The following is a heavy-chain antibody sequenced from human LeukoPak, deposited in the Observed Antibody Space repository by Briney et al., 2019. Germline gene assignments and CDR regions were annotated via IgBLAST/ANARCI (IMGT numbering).Heavy chain of an antibody. CDR1: GFTFSSYS. CDR3: ASKGSTSYH. CDR2: ISSSSSTI. J-gene: IGHJ5*02. D-gene: IGHD2-2*01. V-gene: IGHV3-48*01. Sequence: GGSLRLSCAASGFTFSSYSMNWVRQAPGKGLEWGSYISSSSSTIYYADSEKGRFTISRGNAKNSLYLQMNSLRAEDTAVYYCASKGSTSYHWGQGTLVTVSS.